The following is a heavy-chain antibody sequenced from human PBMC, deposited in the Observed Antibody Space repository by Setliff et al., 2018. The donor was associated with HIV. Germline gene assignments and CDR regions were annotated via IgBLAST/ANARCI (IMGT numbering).Heavy chain of an antibody. J-gene: IGHJ5*02. Sequence: SVKVSCKAYGGTFSNYGISWVRQAPGQGLEWMGGIIPIFGTANYAQKFQGRVTITADASTSTAYMELSSLSSEDTAVYYCARDQPTVYYTSWYDSGEYNWFDPWGQGTRVTGS. D-gene: IGHD6-13*01. CDR3: ARDQPTVYYTSWYDSGEYNWFDP. V-gene: IGHV1-69*13. CDR1: GGTFSNYG. CDR2: IIPIFGTA.